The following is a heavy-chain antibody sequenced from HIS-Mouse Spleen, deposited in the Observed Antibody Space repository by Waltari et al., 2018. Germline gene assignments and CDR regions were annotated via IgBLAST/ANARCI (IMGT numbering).Heavy chain of an antibody. CDR3: AREIPYSSSWYDWYFDL. CDR1: GGSLSSSSYY. D-gene: IGHD6-13*01. Sequence: QLQLQESGPGLVKPSETLSLTCTVPGGSLSSSSYYWGWIRQPPGKGLEWIGSIYYSGSTYYNQSLKSRVTISVDTSKNQFSLKLSSVTAADTAVYYCAREIPYSSSWYDWYFDLWGRGTLVTVSS. J-gene: IGHJ2*01. CDR2: IYYSGST. V-gene: IGHV4-39*07.